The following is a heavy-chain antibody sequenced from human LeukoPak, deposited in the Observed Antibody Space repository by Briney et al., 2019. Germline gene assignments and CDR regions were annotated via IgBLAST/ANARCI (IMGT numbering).Heavy chain of an antibody. CDR1: GGSISSSSYY. J-gene: IGHJ4*02. CDR2: IYYSGST. D-gene: IGHD5-18*01. CDR3: ARGTWIQLWPGRNYFDY. V-gene: IGHV4-39*07. Sequence: PSETLSLTCTVSGGSISSSSYYWGWIRQPPGKGLEWIGSIYYSGSTYYNPSLKSRVTISVDTSKNQFSLKLSSVTAADTAVYYCARGTWIQLWPGRNYFDYWGQGTLVTVSS.